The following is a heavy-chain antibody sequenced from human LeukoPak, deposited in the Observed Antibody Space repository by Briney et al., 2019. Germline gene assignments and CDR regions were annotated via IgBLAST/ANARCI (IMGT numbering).Heavy chain of an antibody. J-gene: IGHJ5*02. Sequence: KPSETLSLTCTASGASISSGSYYWSWIRQPAGQGLEWIGRIYTSGSTNYNPSLKSRVTISLDTSKNQFSLKLSSVTAADTAVYYCARSGGPLNWFDPWGQGTLVTVSS. V-gene: IGHV4-61*02. CDR2: IYTSGST. CDR3: ARSGGPLNWFDP. CDR1: GASISSGSYY.